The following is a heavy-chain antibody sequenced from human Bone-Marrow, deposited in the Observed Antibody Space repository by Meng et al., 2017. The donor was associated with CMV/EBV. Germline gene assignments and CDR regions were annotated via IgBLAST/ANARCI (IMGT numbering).Heavy chain of an antibody. D-gene: IGHD1-14*01. Sequence: ASVKVSCKASGYTFTGHYLHWVRQAPGQGLEWMGWVNPHSGAAKSAQKFHGRVTMTRDTSISTVYIVLNSLAYDDTAVSYCARESFPVYQNYDPWGQGTLVTVSS. CDR1: GYTFTGHY. J-gene: IGHJ5*02. V-gene: IGHV1-2*02. CDR3: ARESFPVYQNYDP. CDR2: VNPHSGAA.